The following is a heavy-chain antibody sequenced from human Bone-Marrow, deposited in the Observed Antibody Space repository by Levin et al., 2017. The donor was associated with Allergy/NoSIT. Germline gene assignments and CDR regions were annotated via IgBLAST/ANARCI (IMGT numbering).Heavy chain of an antibody. CDR1: GFTFISHN. V-gene: IGHV3-48*01. CDR3: VRSGPDRATTEFDF. J-gene: IGHJ4*02. CDR2: VGKRGGSK. Sequence: GESLKISCVASGFTFISHNMNWVRQAPGKGLEWIAFVGKRGGSKYYADSVKGRFTVSRDNAKNSVFLQMTSLSVDDTALYYCVRSGPDRATTEFDFWGQGTLLTVSS. D-gene: IGHD4-11*01.